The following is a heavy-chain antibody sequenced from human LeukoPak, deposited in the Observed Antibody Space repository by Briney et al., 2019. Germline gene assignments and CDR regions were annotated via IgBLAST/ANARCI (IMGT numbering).Heavy chain of an antibody. D-gene: IGHD3-10*01. CDR3: AKLSGSSYLYWYFDL. Sequence: GGSLRLSCAASGFTFSSYAVSWVRQAPGQGLEWVSGISSTGGTTYYADSVKGRFAISRDNSKNTLYLQMNSLRAEDTAVYYCAKLSGSSYLYWYFDLWGRGTLVTVSS. CDR1: GFTFSSYA. V-gene: IGHV3-23*01. J-gene: IGHJ2*01. CDR2: ISSTGGTT.